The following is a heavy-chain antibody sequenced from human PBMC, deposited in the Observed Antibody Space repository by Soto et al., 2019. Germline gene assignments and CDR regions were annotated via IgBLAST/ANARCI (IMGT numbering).Heavy chain of an antibody. Sequence: QVQLQVSGPGLVRPSETLSLTCTVSGVSISYNYWNWVRQPPGKGLEWIGYLYYTGNVKYKSSLKSRVSISIDRSKNQFSLNVTSVTAADTAVYYCARGGSRPDAFDIWGQGTTVTISS. CDR1: GVSISYNY. CDR3: ARGGSRPDAFDI. J-gene: IGHJ3*02. CDR2: LYYTGNV. V-gene: IGHV4-59*08. D-gene: IGHD1-26*01.